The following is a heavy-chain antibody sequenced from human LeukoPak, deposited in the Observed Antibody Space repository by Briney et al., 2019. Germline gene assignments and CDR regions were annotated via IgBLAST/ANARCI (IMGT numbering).Heavy chain of an antibody. Sequence: GGSLRLSCAASGFTFSSYAMSWVRQAPGKGLEWVSAISGSGGSTYYADSVKGRFTISRDNSKNTLYLQMNSLRAEDTAVYYCAKDVRRTTVTTYFDYWGQGTLVTVSS. CDR1: GFTFSSYA. J-gene: IGHJ4*02. D-gene: IGHD4-17*01. CDR3: AKDVRRTTVTTYFDY. CDR2: ISGSGGST. V-gene: IGHV3-23*01.